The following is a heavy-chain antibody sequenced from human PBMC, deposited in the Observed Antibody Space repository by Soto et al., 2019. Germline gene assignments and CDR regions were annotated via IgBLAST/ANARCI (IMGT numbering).Heavy chain of an antibody. CDR3: ARGLWGMDV. J-gene: IGHJ6*02. CDR1: GFTFSSYG. Sequence: QVQLVESGGGVVQPGRSLRLSCAASGFTFSSYGMHWVRQAPGKGLEWVAVIWYDGSNKYYADSVKGRFTISRDNSKNTLSLQMNSLRAEDTAVYYCARGLWGMDVWGQWTTVTVSS. CDR2: IWYDGSNK. V-gene: IGHV3-33*01. D-gene: IGHD2-21*01.